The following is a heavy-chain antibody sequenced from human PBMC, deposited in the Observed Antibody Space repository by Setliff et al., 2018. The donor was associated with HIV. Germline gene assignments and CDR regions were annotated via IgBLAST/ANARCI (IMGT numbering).Heavy chain of an antibody. CDR1: GFPFSNYA. D-gene: IGHD3-10*01. CDR3: TTDPMSQYYYGSGSYYLLSFDY. Sequence: LRLSCAASGFPFSNYAMSWVRQAPGKGLEWVSAISSGGGTYYADFVKGRFTISRDNSKNTLYLQMNSLRAEDTAVYYCTTDPMSQYYYGSGSYYLLSFDYWGQGTLVTVSS. CDR2: ISSGGGT. J-gene: IGHJ4*02. V-gene: IGHV3-23*01.